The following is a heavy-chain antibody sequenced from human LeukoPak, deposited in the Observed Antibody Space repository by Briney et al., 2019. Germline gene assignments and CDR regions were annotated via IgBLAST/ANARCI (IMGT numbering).Heavy chain of an antibody. Sequence: SETLSLTCAVYGGSFSGSYWSWIRQPPGKGLECIAEINHSGTINYNPSLKSRVTISVDTSKNQFSLKLSSVTAADTAVYYCARRITMVRGAFDPWGQGTLVTVSS. J-gene: IGHJ5*02. D-gene: IGHD3-10*01. CDR2: INHSGTI. V-gene: IGHV4-34*01. CDR3: ARRITMVRGAFDP. CDR1: GGSFSGSY.